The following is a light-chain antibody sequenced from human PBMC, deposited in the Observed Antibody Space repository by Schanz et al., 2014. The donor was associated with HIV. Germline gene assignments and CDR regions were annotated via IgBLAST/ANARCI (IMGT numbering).Light chain of an antibody. Sequence: IQMTQSRSTLSASVGDRVTITCRASQSISSWLAWYQQKPGKAPNLLIYTASTLQSGVPSRFSGSGSGTEFTLTISSLQPEDFATYYCLQHNTYPLTFGQGTRLETK. CDR1: QSISSW. J-gene: IGKJ5*01. CDR3: LQHNTYPLT. V-gene: IGKV1-5*01. CDR2: TAS.